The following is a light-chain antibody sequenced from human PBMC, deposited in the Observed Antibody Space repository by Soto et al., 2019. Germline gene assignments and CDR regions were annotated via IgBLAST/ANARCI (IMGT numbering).Light chain of an antibody. CDR3: QQSYSSPIT. CDR2: AAS. CDR1: QSIGKH. J-gene: IGKJ5*01. V-gene: IGKV1-39*01. Sequence: DIQMTQSPSSLSASVGDRFTITCLASQSIGKHLNWYQQKPGKAPKFLIYAASSLQSGVPSRFSGSGSGTDFTLTVNSLQPEDFAIYYCQQSYSSPITFGQGTRLEIK.